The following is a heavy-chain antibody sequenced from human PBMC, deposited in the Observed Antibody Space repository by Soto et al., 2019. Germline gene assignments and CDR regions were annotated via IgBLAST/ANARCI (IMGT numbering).Heavy chain of an antibody. V-gene: IGHV3-23*01. J-gene: IGHJ3*02. CDR2: ISGSGGST. D-gene: IGHD1-7*01. CDR1: GFTFSSYA. CDR3: AKGITGTTRAFDI. Sequence: EVQLLESGGGLVQPGGSLRLSCAASGFTFSSYAMSWVRQTPGKGLEWVSAISGSGGSTYYADSVKGRFTISRDNSKNTLYLRMNSLRAEDTAVYYCAKGITGTTRAFDIWGQGTMVTVSS.